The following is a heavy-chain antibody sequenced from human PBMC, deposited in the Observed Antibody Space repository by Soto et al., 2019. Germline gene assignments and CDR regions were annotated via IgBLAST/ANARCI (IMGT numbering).Heavy chain of an antibody. CDR3: ARMGGYTYAWPFDY. V-gene: IGHV3-7*05. J-gene: IGHJ4*02. Sequence: GGSLRLSCAASGFTFSSYWMSWVRQAPGKGLEWVANIKQDGSEKSYVDSVKGRFTISRDNAKNSLYLQMNSLRAEDTAVYYCARMGGYTYAWPFDYWGQGTLVTVSS. CDR1: GFTFSSYW. CDR2: IKQDGSEK. D-gene: IGHD2-8*01.